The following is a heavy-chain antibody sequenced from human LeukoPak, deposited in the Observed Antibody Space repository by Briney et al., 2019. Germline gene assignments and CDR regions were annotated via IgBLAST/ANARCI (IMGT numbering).Heavy chain of an antibody. J-gene: IGHJ4*02. CDR3: ARDAYDTAMVFFDY. V-gene: IGHV3-7*01. D-gene: IGHD5-18*01. Sequence: GGSLRLSCAASGFTFSSHWMSWVRQAPGKGREWVANIKQDGSEKYYVDSVKGRFTISRDNAKNSLYLQMNSLRAEDTAVYYCARDAYDTAMVFFDYWGQGTLVTVSS. CDR2: IKQDGSEK. CDR1: GFTFSSHW.